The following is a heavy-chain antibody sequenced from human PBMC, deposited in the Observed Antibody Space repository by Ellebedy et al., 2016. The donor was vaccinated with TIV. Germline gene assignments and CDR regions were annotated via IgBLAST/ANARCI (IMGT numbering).Heavy chain of an antibody. CDR2: IDWDDDK. Sequence: SGPTLVXPTQTLTLTCTFSGFSLSTSGMRVSWIRQPPGKALEWLARIDWDDDKFYSTSLKTRLTISKDTSKNQVVLTMTNMDPVDTATYYCARMEGGYPHYYYYGMDVWGQGTTVTVSS. V-gene: IGHV2-70*04. CDR1: GFSLSTSGMR. CDR3: ARMEGGYPHYYYYGMDV. D-gene: IGHD3-22*01. J-gene: IGHJ6*02.